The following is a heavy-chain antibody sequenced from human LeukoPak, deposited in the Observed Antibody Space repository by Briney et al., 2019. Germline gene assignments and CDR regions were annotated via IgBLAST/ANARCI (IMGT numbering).Heavy chain of an antibody. CDR1: GFTFSSYS. J-gene: IGHJ4*02. V-gene: IGHV3-21*01. D-gene: IGHD2-2*01. CDR3: ASAVPAALKIDY. CDR2: ISSSSSYI. Sequence: GGSLRLSCAASGFTFSSYSMNWVRQAPGKGLEWVSSISSSSSYIYYADSVKGRFTISRDNAKNSLYLQMNSLRAEDTAVYYCASAVPAALKIDYWPQGTLVTVSS.